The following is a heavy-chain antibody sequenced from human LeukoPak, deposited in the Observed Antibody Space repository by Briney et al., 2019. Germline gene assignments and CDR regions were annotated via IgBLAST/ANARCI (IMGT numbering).Heavy chain of an antibody. J-gene: IGHJ4*02. CDR1: GFTFSDYY. CDR3: ARDVAEGMYYFDY. CDR2: ISSSGSTI. Sequence: GGSLRLSCAASGFTFSDYYMSWIPQAPGKGLEWVSYISSSGSTIYYADSVKGRFTISRDNAKNSLYLQMNSLRAEDTAVYYCARDVAEGMYYFDYWGQGTLVTVSS. D-gene: IGHD6-19*01. V-gene: IGHV3-11*01.